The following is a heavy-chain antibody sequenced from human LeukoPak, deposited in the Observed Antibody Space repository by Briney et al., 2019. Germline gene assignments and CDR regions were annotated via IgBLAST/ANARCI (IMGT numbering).Heavy chain of an antibody. CDR3: ARHYYGSGTYYHFDS. CDR2: INAGNGNT. D-gene: IGHD3-10*01. Sequence: ASVKVSCKASGYTFTSYAMHWVRQAPGQRLEWMGWINAGNGNTKYSQKFQGRVTITRDTSASTAYMELRSLRSDDTAVYYCARHYYGSGTYYHFDSWGQGTLVTVSS. V-gene: IGHV1-3*01. J-gene: IGHJ4*02. CDR1: GYTFTSYA.